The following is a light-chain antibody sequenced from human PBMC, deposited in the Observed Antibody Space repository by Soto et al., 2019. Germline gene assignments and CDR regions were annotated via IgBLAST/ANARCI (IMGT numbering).Light chain of an antibody. Sequence: QSVLTQPPSMSGAPGQRVTISCTGSSSDIGAGYDVHWYQQFPGTAPKLLIYSNINRPSGVPDRFSCSKSGTSASLAITGLQAEDEADYYCQSYDSSLGGSKGVFGGGTKLTVL. CDR3: QSYDSSLGGSKGV. V-gene: IGLV1-40*01. CDR2: SNI. CDR1: SSDIGAGYD. J-gene: IGLJ3*02.